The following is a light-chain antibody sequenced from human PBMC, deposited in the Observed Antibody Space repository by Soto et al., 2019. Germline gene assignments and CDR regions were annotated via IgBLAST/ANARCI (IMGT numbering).Light chain of an antibody. CDR1: QSVTTSN. Sequence: EFVLTQSPGTLSLSPGERATLSWRASQSVTTSNLAWFQQKPGQAPRLLIYGASSRATGIPDRFSGSGSGTDFTLTISRLEPEDFAVYYCQQRSNWPPVTFGGGTKVEIK. J-gene: IGKJ4*01. CDR3: QQRSNWPPVT. V-gene: IGKV3D-20*02. CDR2: GAS.